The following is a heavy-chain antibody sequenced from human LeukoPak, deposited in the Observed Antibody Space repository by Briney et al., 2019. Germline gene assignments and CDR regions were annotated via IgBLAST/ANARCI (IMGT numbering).Heavy chain of an antibody. CDR1: GFTFSSYA. D-gene: IGHD1-26*01. CDR3: GRDLGGRSGY. Sequence: GGSLRLSCAASGFTFSSYAMSWVRQAPGKGLEWVSAISGSGDSTYYGDSVKGRFTIPRDNAKNTLYLQMNSLRAEDTAVYYCGRDLGGRSGYWGQGTLVTVSS. V-gene: IGHV3-23*01. J-gene: IGHJ4*02. CDR2: ISGSGDST.